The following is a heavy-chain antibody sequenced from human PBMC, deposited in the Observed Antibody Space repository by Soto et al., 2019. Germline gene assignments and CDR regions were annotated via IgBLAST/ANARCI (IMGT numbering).Heavy chain of an antibody. CDR3: AREGYSSSLDY. Sequence: QVQLQAAGPGLVKPSQTLSLTCTVSGGSISSGDYYWSWIRQPPGKGLEWIGYIYYSGSTYYNPSLKSRLTTSVDTSKNQFSMRLSSVTAADTAVYYCAREGYSSSLDYWGQGTLVTVSS. V-gene: IGHV4-30-4*01. CDR2: IYYSGST. D-gene: IGHD6-13*01. CDR1: GGSISSGDYY. J-gene: IGHJ4*02.